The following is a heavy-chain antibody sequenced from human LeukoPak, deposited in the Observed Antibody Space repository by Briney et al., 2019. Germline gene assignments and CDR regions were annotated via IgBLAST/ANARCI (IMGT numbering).Heavy chain of an antibody. CDR2: IIPIFGTA. CDR3: ARELAGSSWSPYYFDY. J-gene: IGHJ4*02. Sequence: GASVKVSCKASGGTFSSYAISWVRQAPGQGLEWMGGIIPIFGTANYAQKFQGRVTITADESTSTAYMELSSLRSEDTAVYYCARELAGSSWSPYYFDYWGQGTLVTVSS. CDR1: GGTFSSYA. D-gene: IGHD6-13*01. V-gene: IGHV1-69*13.